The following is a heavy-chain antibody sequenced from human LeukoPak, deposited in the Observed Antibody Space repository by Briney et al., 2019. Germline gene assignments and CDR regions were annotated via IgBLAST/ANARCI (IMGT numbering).Heavy chain of an antibody. CDR1: GGSISSYY. Sequence: SETLSLTCTVSGGSISSYYWSWIRQPPGKGLEWIGYIYYSGSTNYNPSLKSRVTISVDTSKNQFSLKLSSVTAADTAVYYCVRRVDYYDSSGYYYLSYFDYWGQGTLVTVSS. CDR3: VRRVDYYDSSGYYYLSYFDY. CDR2: IYYSGST. V-gene: IGHV4-59*08. J-gene: IGHJ4*02. D-gene: IGHD3-22*01.